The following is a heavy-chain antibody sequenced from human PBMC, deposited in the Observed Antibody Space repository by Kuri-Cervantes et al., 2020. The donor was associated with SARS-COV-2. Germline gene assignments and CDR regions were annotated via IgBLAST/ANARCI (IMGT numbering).Heavy chain of an antibody. Sequence: SETLSLTCTVSGYSISSGYYWGWIRQPPGKGLEWIGSIYHSGSTYYNPSLKSRVTISVDTSKNQFSLKLSSVTAADTAVYYCARGGIYDSSGYYGYWGQGTLVTVSS. J-gene: IGHJ4*02. CDR1: GYSISSGYY. CDR3: ARGGIYDSSGYYGY. V-gene: IGHV4-38-2*02. D-gene: IGHD3-22*01. CDR2: IYHSGST.